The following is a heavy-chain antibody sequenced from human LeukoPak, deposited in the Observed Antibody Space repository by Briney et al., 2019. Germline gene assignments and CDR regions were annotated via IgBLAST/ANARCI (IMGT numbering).Heavy chain of an antibody. V-gene: IGHV1-18*01. CDR2: ISAYNGNT. CDR3: ARDVSNYVGNWFDP. CDR1: GGTFSSYA. Sequence: GASVKVSCKASGGTFSSYAISWVRQAPGQGLEWMGWISAYNGNTNYAQKLQGRVTMTTDTSTSTAYMELRSLRSDDTAVYYCARDVSNYVGNWFDPWGQGTLVTVSS. J-gene: IGHJ5*02. D-gene: IGHD4-11*01.